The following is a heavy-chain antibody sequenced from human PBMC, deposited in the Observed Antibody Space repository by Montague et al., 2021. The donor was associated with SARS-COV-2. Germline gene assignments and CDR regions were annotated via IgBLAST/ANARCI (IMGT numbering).Heavy chain of an antibody. CDR2: IYTSGST. J-gene: IGHJ6*03. CDR1: GGSISSGTYY. V-gene: IGHV4-61*02. D-gene: IGHD3-3*01. Sequence: TLSLTCTVSGGSISSGTYYWSWIRQPAGKGLEWIGRIYTSGSTNYNPSLKSRVTISVDTSKNQFSLKLSSVTAADTAVYYCARSPHGEWLVYSDYYYYMDVWGKGTTVTVSS. CDR3: ARSPHGEWLVYSDYYYYMDV.